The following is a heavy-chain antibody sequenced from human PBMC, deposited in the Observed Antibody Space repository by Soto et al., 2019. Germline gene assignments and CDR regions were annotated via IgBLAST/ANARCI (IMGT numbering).Heavy chain of an antibody. V-gene: IGHV4-30-4*01. CDR2: NYYSGST. J-gene: IGHJ6*02. CDR3: AREISSSWRGYGLDV. CDR1: GGSISSGDNH. Sequence: QVQLQESGPGLVKPSQTLSLTCTVSGGSISSGDNHWTWIRQPPGKGLEWIGYNYYSGSTYYNPSLKSRVTISIDTSKKQFSLRLTSVTAADTAVYYCAREISSSWRGYGLDVWGQGTTVTVSS. D-gene: IGHD6-13*01.